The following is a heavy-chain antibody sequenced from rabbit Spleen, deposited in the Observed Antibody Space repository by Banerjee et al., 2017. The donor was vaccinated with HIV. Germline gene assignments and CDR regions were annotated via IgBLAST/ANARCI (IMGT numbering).Heavy chain of an antibody. V-gene: IGHV1S45*01. CDR2: IYGEVIGST. J-gene: IGHJ4*01. Sequence: QQHLEESGGGLVKPGGTLTLTCTASGFSFGTDYYVCWVRQAPGKGLESIACIYGEVIGSTYYATWAKGRFTISKTSSPTVTLQMTSLTAADTATYFCARGSATMTMVITGFYFNLWGPGTLVTVS. CDR1: GFSFGTDYY. D-gene: IGHD2-1*01. CDR3: ARGSATMTMVITGFYFNL.